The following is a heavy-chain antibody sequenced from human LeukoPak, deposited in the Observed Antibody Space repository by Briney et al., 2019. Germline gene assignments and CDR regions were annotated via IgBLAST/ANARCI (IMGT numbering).Heavy chain of an antibody. V-gene: IGHV4-59*12. Sequence: SETLSLTCTVSGGSITNYYWSWIRQPPGKGLEWIGYIYYSGTTNYNPSLKSRVTISVDTSKNQFSLKLSSVTAADTAVYYCARGPFDYWGQGTLVTVSS. CDR2: IYYSGTT. J-gene: IGHJ4*02. CDR3: ARGPFDY. CDR1: GGSITNYY.